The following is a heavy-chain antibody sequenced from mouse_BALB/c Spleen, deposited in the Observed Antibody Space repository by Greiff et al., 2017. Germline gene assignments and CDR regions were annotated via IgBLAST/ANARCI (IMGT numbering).Heavy chain of an antibody. CDR2: IWGDGST. V-gene: IGHV2-6-7*01. CDR1: GFSLTGYG. J-gene: IGHJ4*01. CDR3: ARDLRSYAMDY. Sequence: QVQLKESGPGLVAPSQSLSITCTVSGFSLTGYGVNWVRQPPGKGLEWLGMIWGDGSTDYNSALKSRMSISKDNSKSQVFVKMNSLQTDDTARYYCARDLRSYAMDYWGQGTSVTVSS.